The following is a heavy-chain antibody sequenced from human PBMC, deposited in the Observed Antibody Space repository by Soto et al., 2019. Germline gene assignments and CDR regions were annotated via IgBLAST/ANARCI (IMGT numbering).Heavy chain of an antibody. CDR1: GGSISSGGYY. V-gene: IGHV4-31*03. CDR2: IYYSGNT. J-gene: IGHJ6*02. Sequence: QVQLQESGPGLVKPSQTLSLTYTVSGGSISSGGYYWSWIRQHPGKGLEWIGYIYYSGNTYYNPSLKSRITISVDTSKNQFSLILSSVTAADTAVYYCARTLPGSYQKSYYYYGMDVWGQGTTVTVSS. D-gene: IGHD3-10*01. CDR3: ARTLPGSYQKSYYYYGMDV.